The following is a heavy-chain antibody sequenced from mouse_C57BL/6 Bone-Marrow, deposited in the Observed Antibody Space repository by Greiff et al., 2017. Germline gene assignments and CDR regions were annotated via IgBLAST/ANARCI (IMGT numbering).Heavy chain of an antibody. Sequence: VQLQQSGPELVKPGASVKLSCKASGYSFTDYNMNWVKQSNGKSLEWIGVINPNYGTTSYNQKFKGKATLTVDQSASTAYMQLNSLTSEDSAVDDCARGDDYDYAMDYWGQGTSVTVTS. V-gene: IGHV1-39*01. J-gene: IGHJ4*01. D-gene: IGHD2-4*01. CDR2: INPNYGTT. CDR1: GYSFTDYN. CDR3: ARGDDYDYAMDY.